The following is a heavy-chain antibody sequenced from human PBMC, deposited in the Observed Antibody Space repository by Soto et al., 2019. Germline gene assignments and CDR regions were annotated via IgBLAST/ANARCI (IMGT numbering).Heavy chain of an antibody. J-gene: IGHJ4*02. D-gene: IGHD6-19*01. CDR1: GGTFSSYA. CDR2: IIPIFGTA. Sequence: QVQLVQSGAEVKKPGSSVKVSRKASGGTFSSYAISWVRQAPGQGLEWMGGIIPIFGTANYAQKFQGRVTMTADESTSTAYMELSSLRSEDTAVYSCARDAAVAGISIFDYWGQGTLVTVSS. CDR3: ARDAAVAGISIFDY. V-gene: IGHV1-69*12.